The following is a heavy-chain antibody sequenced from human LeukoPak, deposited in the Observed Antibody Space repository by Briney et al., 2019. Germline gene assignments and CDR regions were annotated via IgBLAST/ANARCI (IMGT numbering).Heavy chain of an antibody. CDR1: GDSVSSNSAA. J-gene: IGHJ4*02. CDR3: ARDGTWRLDY. Sequence: QTLSLTCAISGDSVSSNSAAWNWIRQSPSGGLEWLGRAYYRSKWYYDYALSVKSRSTINPDTSENQFSLQLNSVTPDDTAVYYCARDGTWRLDYWGQGILVTVSS. D-gene: IGHD2-15*01. V-gene: IGHV6-1*01. CDR2: AYYRSKWYY.